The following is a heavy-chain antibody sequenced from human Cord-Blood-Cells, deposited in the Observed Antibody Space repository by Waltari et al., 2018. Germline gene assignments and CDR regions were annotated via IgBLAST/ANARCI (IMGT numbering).Heavy chain of an antibody. CDR3: EHIVVVPAAINY. J-gene: IGHJ4*02. CDR1: GFTFSSYA. D-gene: IGHD2-2*02. V-gene: IGHV3-23*01. Sequence: EVQLLESGGGLVQPGGSLRLSCAASGFTFSSYAMSWVRQAPGKGLEWGSAISGSGGSTYYADSVKGRFTISGDHSKNTLYLQMNSLRAEDTAVYYCEHIVVVPAAINYWGQGTLVTVSS. CDR2: ISGSGGST.